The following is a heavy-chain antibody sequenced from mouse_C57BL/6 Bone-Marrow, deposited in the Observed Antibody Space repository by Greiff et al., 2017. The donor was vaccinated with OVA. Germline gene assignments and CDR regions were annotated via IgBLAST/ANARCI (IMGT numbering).Heavy chain of an antibody. CDR1: GYTFTSYW. D-gene: IGHD2-5*01. V-gene: IGHV1-5*01. J-gene: IGHJ2*01. Sequence: VQLKESGTVLARPGASVTMSCKTSGYTFTSYWMHWVKQRPGQGLEWIGAIYPGNSDTSYNQKFKGKAKLTAVTSASTAYMELSSLTNEDSAVYYCTRGSYSNFLYYFDYWGQGTTRTVSS. CDR3: TRGSYSNFLYYFDY. CDR2: IYPGNSDT.